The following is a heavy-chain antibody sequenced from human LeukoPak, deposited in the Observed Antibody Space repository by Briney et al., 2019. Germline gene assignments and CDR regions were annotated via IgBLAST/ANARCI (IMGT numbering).Heavy chain of an antibody. J-gene: IGHJ5*02. CDR1: GDSFSSNSAA. V-gene: IGHV6-1*01. Sequence: SQTLSLTCATSGDSFSSNSAAWNWIRQSPSRGLEWLGRTYYRSKWYNDYAVSVKSRITINPDTSKNQFSLQLNSVTPEDTAVYYCARDSDTGEANWFDPWGQGTLVTVSS. D-gene: IGHD7-27*01. CDR2: TYYRSKWYN. CDR3: ARDSDTGEANWFDP.